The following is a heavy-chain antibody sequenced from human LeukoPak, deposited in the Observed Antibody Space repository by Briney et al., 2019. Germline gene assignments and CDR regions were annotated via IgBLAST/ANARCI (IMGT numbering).Heavy chain of an antibody. CDR3: ARTDISGWSRPLDC. CDR2: ISGSGGST. CDR1: GFTFSSYA. J-gene: IGHJ4*02. D-gene: IGHD6-19*01. Sequence: PGGSLRLSCAASGFTFSSYAMSWVRQAPGKGLEWVSAISGSGGSTYYADSVKGRFTISRDNSKNTLYLQMNSLRAEDTAVYYCARTDISGWSRPLDCWGQGTLVTVSS. V-gene: IGHV3-23*01.